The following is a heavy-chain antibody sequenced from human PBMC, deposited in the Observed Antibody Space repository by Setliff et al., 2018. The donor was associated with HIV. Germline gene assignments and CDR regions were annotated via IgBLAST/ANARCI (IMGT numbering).Heavy chain of an antibody. J-gene: IGHJ4*02. CDR2: ISPHSGDT. Sequence: ASVKVSCKASGYNFVNYETNWVRQATGQGLEWMGWISPHSGDTKYAQKVQGRVTMTTDTSTGTSYMELRSLRSDDTAVYYCARGDGMGPVAVTAMFDYWGQGTLVTVSS. CDR1: GYNFVNYE. V-gene: IGHV1-18*01. D-gene: IGHD2-21*02. CDR3: ARGDGMGPVAVTAMFDY.